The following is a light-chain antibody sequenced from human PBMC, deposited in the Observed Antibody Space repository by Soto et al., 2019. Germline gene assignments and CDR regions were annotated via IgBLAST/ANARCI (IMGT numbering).Light chain of an antibody. Sequence: DIQMTQSPSSLSASVGDRVTIFCQASQDITNYLNWYQQKPGKAPKLLIYDASNLEIGVPSRFSGSGSGTHFTFTISSLQPEDFATYYCQHYDKFVFIFGPGTKVDVK. J-gene: IGKJ3*01. CDR2: DAS. CDR1: QDITNY. CDR3: QHYDKFVFI. V-gene: IGKV1-33*01.